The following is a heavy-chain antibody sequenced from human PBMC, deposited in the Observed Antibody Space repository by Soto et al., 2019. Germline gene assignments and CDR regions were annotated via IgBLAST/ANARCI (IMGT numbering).Heavy chain of an antibody. V-gene: IGHV3-23*01. D-gene: IGHD5-12*01. CDR1: GFIFTNYA. CDR3: VREGRGSFDF. J-gene: IGHJ3*01. Sequence: GGSLRXSCAASGFIFTNYAMNWVRQAQGKGLEWVSVIGGRGNRADYADSVQGQFSISRDNSKNTLSLQMSSLTADDTAIYYCVREGRGSFDFWGRGTMVTVSS. CDR2: IGGRGNRA.